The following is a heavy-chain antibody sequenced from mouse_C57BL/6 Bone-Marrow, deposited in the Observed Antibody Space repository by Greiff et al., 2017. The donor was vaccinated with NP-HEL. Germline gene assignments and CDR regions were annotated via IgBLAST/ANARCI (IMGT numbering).Heavy chain of an antibody. J-gene: IGHJ4*01. CDR1: GFTFSDYG. Sequence: DVQLVESGGGLVQPGGSLKLSCAASGFTFSDYGMAWVRQAPRKGPEWVAFLSNLAYSIYYADTVTGRFTISRENAKNTLYLEMSSLRSEDTAMYYCARQRYFYAMDYWGQGTSVTVSS. CDR2: LSNLAYSI. CDR3: ARQRYFYAMDY. V-gene: IGHV5-15*01.